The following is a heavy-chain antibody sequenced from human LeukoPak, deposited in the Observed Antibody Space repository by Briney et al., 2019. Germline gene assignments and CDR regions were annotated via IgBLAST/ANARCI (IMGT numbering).Heavy chain of an antibody. D-gene: IGHD3-22*01. CDR3: ARGSTDSSGLFDY. J-gene: IGHJ4*02. CDR1: FXXXA. V-gene: IGHV1-69*01. CDR2: IIPIFGSA. Sequence: FXXXAISXVRQAPGQGLEWMGGIIPIFGSANYAQKFQGRVTITADESTSTAYMELSSLRSEDTAVYYCARGSTDSSGLFDYWGQGTLVTVSS.